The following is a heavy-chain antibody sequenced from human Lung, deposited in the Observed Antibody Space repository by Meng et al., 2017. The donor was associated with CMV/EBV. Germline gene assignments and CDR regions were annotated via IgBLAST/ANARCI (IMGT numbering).Heavy chain of an antibody. J-gene: IGHJ6*02. Sequence: ASXXVSXKVSGYTLSELSMHWVRQAPGKGLEWMGGFDPEDGEAIYAQKFQGRVTMTEDTSTDTAYMELSSLRSDDTDVYYCAKVPRFYSYYGLDVWGQGTTVTVSS. CDR3: AKVPRFYSYYGLDV. CDR2: FDPEDGEA. CDR1: GYTLSELS. D-gene: IGHD3-10*01. V-gene: IGHV1-24*01.